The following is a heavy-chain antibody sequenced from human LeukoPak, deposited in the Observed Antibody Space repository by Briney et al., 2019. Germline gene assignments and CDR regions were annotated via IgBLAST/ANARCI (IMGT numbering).Heavy chain of an antibody. J-gene: IGHJ3*02. Sequence: GGSLRLSCAASGFTFSSYAMHWVRQAPGKGLEWVAVISYDGSNKYYADSVKGRFTISRDNSKNTLYLQMNSLRAEDTAVYYCARAHPLGLYQLLGHDAFDIWGQGTMVTVSS. V-gene: IGHV3-30-3*01. CDR1: GFTFSSYA. D-gene: IGHD2-2*01. CDR2: ISYDGSNK. CDR3: ARAHPLGLYQLLGHDAFDI.